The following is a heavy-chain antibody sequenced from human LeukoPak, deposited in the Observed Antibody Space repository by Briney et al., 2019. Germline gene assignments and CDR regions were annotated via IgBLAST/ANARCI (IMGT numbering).Heavy chain of an antibody. CDR1: GYTFTSYS. J-gene: IGHJ4*02. V-gene: IGHV1-18*01. CDR2: ISAYNGNT. CDR3: ARASYCSGGSCYSDY. D-gene: IGHD2-15*01. Sequence: KPGASVKVSCKASGYTFTSYSIIWVRQAPGQGLEWMGWISAYNGNTIYAQKVKGRVTMTTDTSTSTAYMELRSLKSDDTAVYYCARASYCSGGSCYSDYWGQGTLVTVSS.